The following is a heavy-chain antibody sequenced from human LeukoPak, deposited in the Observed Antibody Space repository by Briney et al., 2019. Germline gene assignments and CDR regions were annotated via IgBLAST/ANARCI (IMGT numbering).Heavy chain of an antibody. CDR1: GYTFTSYY. J-gene: IGHJ4*02. CDR3: ARAPADYYGPGAFLFDY. Sequence: ASVKVSCKASGYTFTSYYMHWVRQAPGQGLEWMGIINPSGGSTSYAQKFQGRVTMTRDTSTSTVYMELSSLRSEDTAVYYCARAPADYYGPGAFLFDYWGQGTLVTVSS. CDR2: INPSGGST. V-gene: IGHV1-46*01. D-gene: IGHD3-10*01.